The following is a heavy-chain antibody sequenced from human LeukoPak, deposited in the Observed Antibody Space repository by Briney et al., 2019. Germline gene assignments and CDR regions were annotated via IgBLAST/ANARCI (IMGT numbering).Heavy chain of an antibody. V-gene: IGHV4-34*01. CDR3: ARVVRRITLIRGAPRWFDP. CDR1: GGSFSDYY. Sequence: PSETLSLTCAVYGGSFSDYYWTWLRQPPGKGLEWIGEIHHTGSTNSNPSLKSRVTMSLDTSKNQFSLKMSSATAADTAVYYCARVVRRITLIRGAPRWFDPWGLGTLVTVSS. J-gene: IGHJ5*02. D-gene: IGHD3-10*01. CDR2: IHHTGST.